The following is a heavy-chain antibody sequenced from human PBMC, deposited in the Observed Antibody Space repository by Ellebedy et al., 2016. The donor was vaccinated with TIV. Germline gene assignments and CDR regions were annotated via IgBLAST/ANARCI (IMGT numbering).Heavy chain of an antibody. CDR1: GGTINTTTVY. CDR2: IYHSGST. Sequence: SETLSLTXNVSGGTINTTTVYWGWIRQPPGKGLEWIGSIYHSGSTYYNPSLKSRLTISLDTSKNQFSLNLNSMTAADTAVYYCASSPSGYEIPYWGQGTLVTVSS. J-gene: IGHJ4*02. D-gene: IGHD5-12*01. CDR3: ASSPSGYEIPY. V-gene: IGHV4-39*07.